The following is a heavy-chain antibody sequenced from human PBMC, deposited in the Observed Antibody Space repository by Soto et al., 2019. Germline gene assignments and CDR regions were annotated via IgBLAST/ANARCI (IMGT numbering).Heavy chain of an antibody. V-gene: IGHV1-18*01. J-gene: IGHJ4*02. Sequence: QVQLVQSGAEVKKPGASVKVSCKASSYTFTSYGISWVRQAPGQGLEWMGWISAYNGNTNYAQKLQGRVTMTTDTSTSSAYMELRSLRSDDTAAYYCARVNYYDSSGHPAPDYWGQGTLVTVSA. D-gene: IGHD3-22*01. CDR1: SYTFTSYG. CDR3: ARVNYYDSSGHPAPDY. CDR2: ISAYNGNT.